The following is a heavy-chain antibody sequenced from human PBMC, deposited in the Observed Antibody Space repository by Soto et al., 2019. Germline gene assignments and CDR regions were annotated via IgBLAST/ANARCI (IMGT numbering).Heavy chain of an antibody. D-gene: IGHD5-18*01. CDR3: ARVGTAMVWWFDP. V-gene: IGHV4-59*01. J-gene: IGHJ5*02. Sequence: PSETLSLTCTVSGGSISNYYWSWFRQPPGKGLEWIGYIYYSGSTNYNPSLKSRVTISVDTSKNQFSLKLSSVTAADTAVYYCARVGTAMVWWFDPWGQGTLVTVSS. CDR1: GGSISNYY. CDR2: IYYSGST.